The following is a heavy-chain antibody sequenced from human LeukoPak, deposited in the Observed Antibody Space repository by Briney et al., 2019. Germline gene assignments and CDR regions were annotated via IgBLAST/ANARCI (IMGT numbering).Heavy chain of an antibody. CDR2: INTNTGNP. Sequence: ASVKVSCKASGYTFTSYAMNWVRQAPGQGLEWMVWINTNTGNPTYAKGFTGRFVFSLDTSVSTAYLQISSLKAEDTAVYYCARVVGCGGDCYSGISDYWGQGTLVTVSS. CDR3: ARVVGCGGDCYSGISDY. J-gene: IGHJ4*02. D-gene: IGHD2-21*02. V-gene: IGHV7-4-1*02. CDR1: GYTFTSYA.